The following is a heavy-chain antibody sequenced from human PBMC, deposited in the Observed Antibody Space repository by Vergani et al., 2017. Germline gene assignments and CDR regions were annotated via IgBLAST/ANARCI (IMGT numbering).Heavy chain of an antibody. CDR3: ARTESFILRYFHWAL. CDR2: IYHSGGA. V-gene: IGHV4-4*08. CDR1: GASVNSYY. J-gene: IGHJ4*02. D-gene: IGHD3-9*01. Sequence: QVKLQESGPGLVKPSETLSLTCTVSGASVNSYYWSWIRQPPGKGLEWIGNIYHSGGAYYNPSLKGRVTISVDTSKNQFYLEVTSVTAADTAIYFCARTESFILRYFHWALWGQGTLVTVSS.